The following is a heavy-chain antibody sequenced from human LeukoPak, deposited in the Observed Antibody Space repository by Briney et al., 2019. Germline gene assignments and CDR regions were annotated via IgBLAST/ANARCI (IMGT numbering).Heavy chain of an antibody. V-gene: IGHV1-2*02. D-gene: IGHD6-19*01. CDR1: GYTFTGYY. J-gene: IGHJ4*02. CDR2: INPNSGGT. Sequence: GASVKVSCKASGYTFTGYYMHWVRQAPGQGLEWMGWINPNSGGTNYAQKFQGRVTMTRDTSIGTAYMELSRLRSDDTAVYYCARATQRQYYFDYWGQGTLVTVSS. CDR3: ARATQRQYYFDY.